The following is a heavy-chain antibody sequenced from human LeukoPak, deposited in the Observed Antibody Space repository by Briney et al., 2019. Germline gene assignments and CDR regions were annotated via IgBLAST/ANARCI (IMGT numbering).Heavy chain of an antibody. Sequence: GASVKVSCKASGYSVTGYYMHWVRQAPGQGLEWMGWISPTSGGTRYAQRFQGRVSMTRDTSTNTAYMELSRLRSEDTAVYYCARAVVLLWFGELISYNWFDPWGQGTLVTVSS. CDR1: GYSVTGYY. V-gene: IGHV1-2*02. D-gene: IGHD3-10*01. CDR3: ARAVVLLWFGELISYNWFDP. J-gene: IGHJ5*02. CDR2: ISPTSGGT.